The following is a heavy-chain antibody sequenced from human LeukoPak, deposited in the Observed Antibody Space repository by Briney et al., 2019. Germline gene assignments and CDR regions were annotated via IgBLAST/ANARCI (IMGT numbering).Heavy chain of an antibody. V-gene: IGHV3-20*04. CDR3: ARGYYYGSGSFYYFDY. CDR1: GFTFDDYG. Sequence: PGGSLRLSCAASGFTFDDYGMSWVRQAPGKGLEWVSGIIWSGGSTGYADSVKGRFTISRDNAKNSLYLQMNSLRAEDTAVYYCARGYYYGSGSFYYFDYWGQGTLVTVSS. D-gene: IGHD3-10*01. J-gene: IGHJ4*02. CDR2: IIWSGGST.